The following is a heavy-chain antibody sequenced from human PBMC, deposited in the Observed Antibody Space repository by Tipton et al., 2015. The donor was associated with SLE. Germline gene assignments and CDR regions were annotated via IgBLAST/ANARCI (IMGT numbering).Heavy chain of an antibody. CDR2: ISDGGGT. Sequence: TLSLTCTVSGGSISSYYWSWIRQPPGKGLEWIGYISDGGGTNYNPSLKSRVTISVDPAKSQFSLKLTSLTAADTAVYYCARGMVTWRGAILGVDGGGQGSTVNVSS. V-gene: IGHV4-59*08. D-gene: IGHD2-21*02. CDR1: GGSISSYY. J-gene: IGHJ6*02. CDR3: ARGMVTWRGAILGVDG.